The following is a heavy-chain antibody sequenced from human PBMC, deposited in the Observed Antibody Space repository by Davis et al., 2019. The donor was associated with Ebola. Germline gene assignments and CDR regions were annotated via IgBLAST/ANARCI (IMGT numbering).Heavy chain of an antibody. CDR1: GFIFNRYP. D-gene: IGHD2-2*01. CDR3: AREEGSSRWQNNWFDY. V-gene: IGHV3-30-3*01. Sequence: GESLKISCAASGFIFNRYPMHWVRQAPGKGLEWVAVISVDGTSEDYADSVKGRFIISRDDSKNTLYLQMNSLRVEDTAIYYCAREEGSSRWQNNWFDYWGQGTLVTVSS. CDR2: ISVDGTSE. J-gene: IGHJ5*01.